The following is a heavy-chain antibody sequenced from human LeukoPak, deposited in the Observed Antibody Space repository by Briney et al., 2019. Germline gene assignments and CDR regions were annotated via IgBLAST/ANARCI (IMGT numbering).Heavy chain of an antibody. V-gene: IGHV4-59*06. CDR2: IYYSGST. J-gene: IGHJ4*02. CDR1: GVSISTSY. D-gene: IGHD3-9*01. CDR3: AGGGGYDIFFDY. Sequence: PSETLSLTCTVSGVSISTSYWSWIRQPPGKGLEWIGYIYYSGSTYYNPSLKSRVTISVDTSKNQFSLKLSSVTAADTAVYYCAGGGGYDIFFDYWGQGTLVTVSS.